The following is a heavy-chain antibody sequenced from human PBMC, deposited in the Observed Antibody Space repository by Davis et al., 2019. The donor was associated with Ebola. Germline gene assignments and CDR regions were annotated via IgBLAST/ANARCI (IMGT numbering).Heavy chain of an antibody. CDR3: ARDLNWFDS. CDR2: TYYRSKWYT. V-gene: IGHV6-1*01. J-gene: IGHJ5*01. Sequence: SQTLSLTCAISGDSVSSRSAAWHWIRQSPSRGLEWLGKTYYRSKWYTDYALSVKSRIVINPDTSKNQFSLQLNSVTPDDTAVYYCARDLNWFDSWGQGTLVTVSS. CDR1: GDSVSSRSAA.